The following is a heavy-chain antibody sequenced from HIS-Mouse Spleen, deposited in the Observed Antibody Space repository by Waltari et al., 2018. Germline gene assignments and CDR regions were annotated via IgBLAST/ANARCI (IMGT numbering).Heavy chain of an antibody. CDR2: IYYSGST. J-gene: IGHJ2*01. CDR1: GGSISSSSYY. CDR3: AREIPYSSSWYDWYFDL. V-gene: IGHV4-39*07. Sequence: QLQLQESGPGLVKPSETLSLTCTVSGGSISSSSYYWGWIRQPPGKGLEWIGSIYYSGSTHSNPSLKSRVTISGDTSKNQFSLKLSSVTAADTAVYYCAREIPYSSSWYDWYFDLWGRGTLVTVSS. D-gene: IGHD6-13*01.